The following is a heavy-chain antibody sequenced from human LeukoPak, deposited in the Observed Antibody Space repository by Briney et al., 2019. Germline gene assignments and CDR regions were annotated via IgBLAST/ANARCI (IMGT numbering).Heavy chain of an antibody. V-gene: IGHV1-18*01. Sequence: ASVKVSCKASGYTFTSYGISWLRQAPGQALEWMGWISAYNGNTNYAQKLQGRVTMPTDTATSTAYMELRSVRSDDTAVYYCARLQHWGIAAAGKRSWFDPWGQGTLVTVSS. J-gene: IGHJ5*02. CDR1: GYTFTSYG. CDR2: ISAYNGNT. D-gene: IGHD6-13*01. CDR3: ARLQHWGIAAAGKRSWFDP.